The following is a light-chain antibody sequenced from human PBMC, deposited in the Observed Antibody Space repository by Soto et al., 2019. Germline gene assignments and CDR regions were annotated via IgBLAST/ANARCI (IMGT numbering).Light chain of an antibody. J-gene: IGKJ4*01. CDR2: GAS. CDR1: QSLTSSF. Sequence: EILLTQSPGTLSLSPGDRATLSCRASQSLTSSFIAWYQQKPGQTPRLLIYGASIRATDIPDRFSGSGSGTDFTLTISRLEPEDFAVYFCQQYGRLPLSFGGGTKVDIK. V-gene: IGKV3-20*01. CDR3: QQYGRLPLS.